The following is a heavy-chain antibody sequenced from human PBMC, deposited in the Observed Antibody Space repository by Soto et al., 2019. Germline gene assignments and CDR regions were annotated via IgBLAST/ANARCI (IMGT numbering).Heavy chain of an antibody. CDR1: GFTFSSYG. CDR2: ISYDGSNK. D-gene: IGHD1-1*01. Sequence: QVQLVESGGGVVQPGRSLRLSCAASGFTFSSYGVHWVRQAPGKGLEWVAVISYDGSNKEYGESVKGRFTISRDNSKNMMYLQMNSWRGEATAVYYCAKPPPRIQHLYHYGMDVWGQGTTVTVSS. V-gene: IGHV3-30*18. J-gene: IGHJ6*02. CDR3: AKPPPRIQHLYHYGMDV.